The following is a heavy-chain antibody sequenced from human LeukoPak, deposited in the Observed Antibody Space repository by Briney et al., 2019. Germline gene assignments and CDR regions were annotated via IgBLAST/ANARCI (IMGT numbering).Heavy chain of an antibody. Sequence: PSQTLSLTCIVSGGSICSGGYYWSWIRQHPGKGLEWIGYIYSSGSTYYNPSLKSRVTISVDTSKNQFSLKLSSVTAADTAVYYCASIVPGTSNYFDYWGQGTLVTVSS. CDR2: IYSSGST. CDR3: ASIVPGTSNYFDY. V-gene: IGHV4-31*03. CDR1: GGSICSGGYY. J-gene: IGHJ4*02. D-gene: IGHD6-19*01.